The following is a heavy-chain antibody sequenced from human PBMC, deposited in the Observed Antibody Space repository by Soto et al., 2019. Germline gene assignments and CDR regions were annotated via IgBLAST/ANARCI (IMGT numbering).Heavy chain of an antibody. CDR3: AKDPFRYCSGGSCQGYMDG. CDR2: ISWNSGSI. V-gene: IGHV3-9*01. J-gene: IGHJ6*03. Sequence: EVQLVESGGGLVQPGRSLRLSCAASGFTFDDYAMHWVRQAPGKGLEWVSGISWNSGSIGYADSVKGRFTISRDNAKNSLYLQMNSLRAEDTALYYCAKDPFRYCSGGSCQGYMDGWGKGTTVTVSS. CDR1: GFTFDDYA. D-gene: IGHD2-15*01.